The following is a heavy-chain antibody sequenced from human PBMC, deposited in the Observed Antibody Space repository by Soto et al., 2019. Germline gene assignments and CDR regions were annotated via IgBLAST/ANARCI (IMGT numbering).Heavy chain of an antibody. CDR1: GFTFSSYG. V-gene: IGHV3-33*01. J-gene: IGHJ4*02. Sequence: GGSLRLSCAASGFTFSSYGMHWVRQAPGKGLEWVAVIWYDGSNKYYADSVKGRFTISRDKAKNTLYLQMNSLRAEDTAVYYCARGCRGGRSDYCDYWGQGTLVTVSS. CDR2: IWYDGSNK. CDR3: ARGCRGGRSDYCDY. D-gene: IGHD3-16*01.